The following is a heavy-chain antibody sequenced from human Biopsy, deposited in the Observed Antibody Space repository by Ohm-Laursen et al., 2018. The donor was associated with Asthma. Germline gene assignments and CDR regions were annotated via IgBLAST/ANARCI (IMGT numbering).Heavy chain of an antibody. V-gene: IGHV4-31*02. CDR3: AGIPRRSGSYFVDY. D-gene: IGHD3-22*01. Sequence: TLSLTWTVSGDSITSGGCCWNWIRQHPGKGLEWIGYIHHSGTSYFNPSLKSRVSFSRDTSKNQFSLRLSSVTAADTAMYYCAGIPRRSGSYFVDYWGQGTLVTVSS. CDR2: IHHSGTS. CDR1: GDSITSGGCC. J-gene: IGHJ4*02.